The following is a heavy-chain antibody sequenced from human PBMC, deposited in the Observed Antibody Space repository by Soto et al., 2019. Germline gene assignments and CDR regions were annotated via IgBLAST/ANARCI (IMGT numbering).Heavy chain of an antibody. CDR1: GGSISRYY. CDR3: ARDLWGYCGTDCYPLDV. Sequence: QVQLQESGPGLVKPSETLSLTCTVSGGSISRYYWSWIRQPPGKGLEWIGYMYNTGSTVYNPSFKSRVTLSLDTSKNHFSLKLTSVTAADTAVYYCARDLWGYCGTDCYPLDVWGQGTTVTVSS. D-gene: IGHD2-21*02. CDR2: MYNTGST. J-gene: IGHJ6*02. V-gene: IGHV4-59*01.